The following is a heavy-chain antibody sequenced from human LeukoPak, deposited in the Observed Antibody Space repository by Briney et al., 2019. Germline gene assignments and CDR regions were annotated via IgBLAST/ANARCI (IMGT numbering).Heavy chain of an antibody. CDR3: ATLSPARVAGPFDY. CDR2: ITWDGGTT. CDR1: GFTFDDFA. D-gene: IGHD6-19*01. Sequence: PGGSLRLSCAASGFTFDDFAMHWVRQAPGKGLEWVSLITWDGGTTYYADSVKGRFTISRDNSKNSLYLQMNSLRAEDTAFYYCATLSPARVAGPFDYWGQGTLVTVSS. V-gene: IGHV3-43D*03. J-gene: IGHJ4*02.